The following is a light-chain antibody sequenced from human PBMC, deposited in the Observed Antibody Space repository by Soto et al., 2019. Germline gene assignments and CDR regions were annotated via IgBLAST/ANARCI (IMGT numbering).Light chain of an antibody. V-gene: IGKV1-39*01. CDR2: AAS. Sequence: DIQMTQSPSSLSASVGDRVTITCRASQTNSNYLTWYQEKPGRAPKLLIYAASNLQSGVPSRFSGSGSGTDFTLTITNLQPEDFATYYCQKTYSTPFTFGPGTNVDVK. CDR3: QKTYSTPFT. J-gene: IGKJ3*01. CDR1: QTNSNY.